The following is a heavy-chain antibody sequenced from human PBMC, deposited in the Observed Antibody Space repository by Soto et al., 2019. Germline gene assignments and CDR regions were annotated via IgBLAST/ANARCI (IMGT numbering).Heavy chain of an antibody. Sequence: PGESLKISCKGSGYSFTNYWIGWVRQMPGKGLEWMGLIYPGDSDTRYSPSFQGQVTISADKSISTANLQWSSLKASDTAMYYCARRDRSTWAVDAFDIWGQGTMVTVSS. CDR2: IYPGDSDT. J-gene: IGHJ3*02. CDR3: ARRDRSTWAVDAFDI. V-gene: IGHV5-51*01. CDR1: GYSFTNYW. D-gene: IGHD2-2*01.